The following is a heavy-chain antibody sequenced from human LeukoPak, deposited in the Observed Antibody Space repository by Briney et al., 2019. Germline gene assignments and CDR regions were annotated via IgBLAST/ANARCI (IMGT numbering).Heavy chain of an antibody. CDR2: FSGRGDGT. CDR1: GFTFSSYD. CDR3: ANHRVGDYYDSSGKYYFDY. D-gene: IGHD3-22*01. J-gene: IGHJ4*02. Sequence: GGSLRLSCAAFGFTFSSYDMSWVRQAPGKGLEWVSSFSGRGDGTFYTDSVKGRFTISRDNSKDTLYLQMNSLRAEDTAVYYCANHRVGDYYDSSGKYYFDYWGQGTLVTVSS. V-gene: IGHV3-23*01.